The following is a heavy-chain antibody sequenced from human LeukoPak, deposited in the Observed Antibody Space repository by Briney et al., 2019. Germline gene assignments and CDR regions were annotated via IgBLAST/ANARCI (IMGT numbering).Heavy chain of an antibody. D-gene: IGHD3-9*01. J-gene: IGHJ6*02. CDR1: GFTFSSYS. CDR2: ISGSGGST. V-gene: IGHV3-23*01. Sequence: GGSLRLSCAASGFTFSSYSMNWVRQAPGKGLEWVSAISGSGGSTYYADSVKGRFTISRDNSKNTLYLQMNSLRAEDTAVYYCAAEYYDILTGSNYYYGMDVWGQGTTVTVSS. CDR3: AAEYYDILTGSNYYYGMDV.